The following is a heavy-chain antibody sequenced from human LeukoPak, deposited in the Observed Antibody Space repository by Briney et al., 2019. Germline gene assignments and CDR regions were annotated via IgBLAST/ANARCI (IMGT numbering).Heavy chain of an antibody. Sequence: GGSLRLSCAASGFTFSSYWMSWVRQAPGKGLEWVANIKEDGSEKYYVDSVKGRFTISRDNAKNTLYLQMNSLRVEDTAVYYCARGRPHGSDYWGQGTLVTVSS. J-gene: IGHJ4*02. CDR2: IKEDGSEK. D-gene: IGHD2-15*01. CDR1: GFTFSSYW. V-gene: IGHV3-7*01. CDR3: ARGRPHGSDY.